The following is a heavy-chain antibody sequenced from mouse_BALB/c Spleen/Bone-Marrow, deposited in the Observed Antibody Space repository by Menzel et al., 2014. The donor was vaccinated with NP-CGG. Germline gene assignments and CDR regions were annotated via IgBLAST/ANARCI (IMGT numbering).Heavy chain of an antibody. CDR2: IDPYNGDT. V-gene: IGHV1S135*01. J-gene: IGHJ3*01. D-gene: IGHD2-2*01. CDR3: AREVYGSWFAY. Sequence: VQLQQSGPELVKPGASVKVSCKASGYSFTDYNMYCVKQSHGKSLEWIGYIDPYNGDTTYNQKFKGKATLTVDKSSSTAFIHLNSLTSEDSAVYYCAREVYGSWFAYWGQGTLVTVSA. CDR1: GYSFTDYN.